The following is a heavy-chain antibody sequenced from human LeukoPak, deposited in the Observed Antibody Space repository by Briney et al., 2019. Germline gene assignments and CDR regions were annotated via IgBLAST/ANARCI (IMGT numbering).Heavy chain of an antibody. D-gene: IGHD4-17*01. J-gene: IGHJ5*02. CDR2: INHSGST. CDR1: GGSFSGYY. CDR3: ARAGYGDFNWFDP. V-gene: IGHV4-34*01. Sequence: SETLSLTCAVYGGSFSGYYWSWIRQPPGKGLEWIGEINHSGSTNYNPSLKSRVTISVDTPKNQFSLKLSSVTAADTAVYYCARAGYGDFNWFDPWGQGTLVTVSS.